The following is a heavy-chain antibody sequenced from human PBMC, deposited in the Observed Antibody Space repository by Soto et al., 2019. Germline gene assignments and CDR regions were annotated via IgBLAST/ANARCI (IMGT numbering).Heavy chain of an antibody. CDR1: AGSISRYY. Sequence: SETLSLTCIVSAGSISRYYWGWVRQSPGEGLEWIAHISYTVDASYNPSLKSRVTISLDTSKNQIALRLMSVTAADTAVYYCVGSLMSRAMESFDYWGQGTLVTVSS. V-gene: IGHV4-59*01. J-gene: IGHJ4*02. CDR2: ISYTVDA. CDR3: VGSLMSRAMESFDY. D-gene: IGHD5-18*01.